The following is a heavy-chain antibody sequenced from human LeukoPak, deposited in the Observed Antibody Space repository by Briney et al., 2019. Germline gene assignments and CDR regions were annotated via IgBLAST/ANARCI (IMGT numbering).Heavy chain of an antibody. CDR3: ARGYYDSSGYSQFDP. CDR1: GGTFSSYA. V-gene: IGHV1-69*04. CDR2: IIPILGIA. Sequence: GASVKVSCKASGGTFSSYAISWVRQAPGQGLEWMGRIIPILGIANYAQKLQGRVTMTTDTSTSTAYMELRSLRSDDTAVYYCARGYYDSSGYSQFDPWGQGTLVTVSS. D-gene: IGHD3-22*01. J-gene: IGHJ5*02.